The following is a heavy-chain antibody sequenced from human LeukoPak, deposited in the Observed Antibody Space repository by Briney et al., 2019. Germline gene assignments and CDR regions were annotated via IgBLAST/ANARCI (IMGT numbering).Heavy chain of an antibody. CDR2: IKQDGTED. CDR1: GFTFSAYW. D-gene: IGHD1-26*01. V-gene: IGHV3-7*01. J-gene: IGHJ4*02. Sequence: GGSLRLSCAASGFTFSAYWMSWVRQAPGKGLEWVASIKQDGTEDYYVDSVKGRFTISRDNAKNSLFLQMNSLTAADTAVCYCANSRTSHGYWGQGTLVTVSS. CDR3: ANSRTSHGY.